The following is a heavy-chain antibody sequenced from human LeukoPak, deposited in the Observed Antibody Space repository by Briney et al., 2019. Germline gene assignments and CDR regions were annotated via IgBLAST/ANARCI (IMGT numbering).Heavy chain of an antibody. Sequence: SETLSLTCTVSGGSISSYYWSWIRQPPGKGLEWIGYIHYGGSTNYNPSLKSRVTISIDTSKTQFSLKLTSVTAADTAVYYCLVGSNWPEYFQQWGQGTLVTVSS. V-gene: IGHV4-59*08. D-gene: IGHD6-13*01. J-gene: IGHJ1*01. CDR2: IHYGGST. CDR3: LVGSNWPEYFQQ. CDR1: GGSISSYY.